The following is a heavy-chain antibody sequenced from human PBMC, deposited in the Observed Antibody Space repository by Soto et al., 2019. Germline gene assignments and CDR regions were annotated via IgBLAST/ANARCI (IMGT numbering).Heavy chain of an antibody. D-gene: IGHD2-21*02. CDR2: IIPIFGTA. Sequence: GASVKVSCKASGGTFSSYAISWVRQAPGQGLEWMGGIIPIFGTANYAQKFQGRVTITADESTSTAYMELSSLRSEDTAVYYCARDLFCGGDCYLHDYWGQGTLVTVSS. CDR3: ARDLFCGGDCYLHDY. CDR1: GGTFSSYA. J-gene: IGHJ4*02. V-gene: IGHV1-69*13.